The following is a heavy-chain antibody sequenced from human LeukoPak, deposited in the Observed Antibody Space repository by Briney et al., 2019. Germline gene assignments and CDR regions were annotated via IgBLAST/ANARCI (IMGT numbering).Heavy chain of an antibody. V-gene: IGHV3-53*01. CDR3: ARDIESYYGSGGYYY. D-gene: IGHD3-10*01. Sequence: GGSLRLSCAASGFTVSSNYMSWVRQAPGKGLEWVSVIYSGGSTYYADSVKGRFTISRDNSKNTLYLQMNSLRAEDTAVYYCARDIESYYGSGGYYYWGQGTLVTVSS. J-gene: IGHJ4*02. CDR1: GFTVSSNY. CDR2: IYSGGST.